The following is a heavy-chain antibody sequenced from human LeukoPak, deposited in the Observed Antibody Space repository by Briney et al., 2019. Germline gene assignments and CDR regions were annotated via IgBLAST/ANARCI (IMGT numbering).Heavy chain of an antibody. J-gene: IGHJ4*02. Sequence: PGGSLRLSCAASGFTFSGHAMHWVRRAPGKGLEWLTVISTDGNDKHYADSVKGRFTVSRDNSKNTLFLQMNNLRTEDTAVYYCAKDKSVSADYYFDYWGQGTLVTVSS. CDR2: ISTDGNDK. CDR3: AKDKSVSADYYFDY. D-gene: IGHD3-10*01. V-gene: IGHV3-30*04. CDR1: GFTFSGHA.